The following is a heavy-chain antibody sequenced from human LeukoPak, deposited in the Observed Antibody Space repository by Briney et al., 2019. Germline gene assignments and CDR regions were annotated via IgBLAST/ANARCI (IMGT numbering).Heavy chain of an antibody. CDR1: GFTFSSYW. D-gene: IGHD4-17*01. CDR3: ARGFPTTVTVDY. J-gene: IGHJ4*02. V-gene: IGHV3-74*01. Sequence: PGGSVRLSCAASGFTFSSYWIHWVRQAPGKGLVWVSRINSDGSSTSYADSVKGRFTISRDNAKNTLYLQMNSLRAEDTAVYYCARGFPTTVTVDYWGQGTLVTVSS. CDR2: INSDGSST.